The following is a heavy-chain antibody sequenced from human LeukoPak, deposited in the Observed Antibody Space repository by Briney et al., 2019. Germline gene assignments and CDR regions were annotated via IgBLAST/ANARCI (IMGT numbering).Heavy chain of an antibody. CDR1: GYTFIKSG. CDR2: TSAYNGNT. V-gene: IGHV1-18*01. Sequence: ASVKVSCKASGYTFIKSGINWVRQAPGQGLEWMGWTSAYNGNTDYEQSLQGRVTMTTDTSTSTAYMELRSLRSDDTAVYYCARDGNSGSYYVDYWGQGTLVTVSS. D-gene: IGHD1-26*01. CDR3: ARDGNSGSYYVDY. J-gene: IGHJ4*02.